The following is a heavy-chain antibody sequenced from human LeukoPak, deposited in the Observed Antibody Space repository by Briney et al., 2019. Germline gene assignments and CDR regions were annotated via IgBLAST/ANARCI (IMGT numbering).Heavy chain of an antibody. CDR2: INPNSGGT. Sequence: ASVKVSCKASGYTFTGYYMHWVRQAPGQGLEWMGWINPNSGGTNYAQKFQGRVTMTRDTSISTAYMELSRLRSDDTAVYYCAKPSRMVRGVILPDYWGQGTLVTVSS. CDR3: AKPSRMVRGVILPDY. J-gene: IGHJ4*02. D-gene: IGHD3-10*01. V-gene: IGHV1-2*02. CDR1: GYTFTGYY.